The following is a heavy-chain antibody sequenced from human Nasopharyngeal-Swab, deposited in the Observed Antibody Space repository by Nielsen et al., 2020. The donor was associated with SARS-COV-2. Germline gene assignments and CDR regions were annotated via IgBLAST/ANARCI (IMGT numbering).Heavy chain of an antibody. CDR1: GFTFSNYW. Sequence: GGSLRLSCVGSGFTFSNYWMHWVRQAPGKGLVWVSRVNSDGSSTSYADSVKGRFTISRDNARRTLYLQMNSLRAEDTAVYYCVRDRYDARDYSDYDGTFDYWGQGNLVAVAS. D-gene: IGHD3-16*01. J-gene: IGHJ4*02. CDR3: VRDRYDARDYSDYDGTFDY. CDR2: VNSDGSST. V-gene: IGHV3-74*01.